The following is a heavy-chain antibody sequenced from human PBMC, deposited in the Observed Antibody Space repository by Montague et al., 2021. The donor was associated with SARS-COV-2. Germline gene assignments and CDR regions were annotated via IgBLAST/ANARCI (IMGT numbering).Heavy chain of an antibody. D-gene: IGHD3-3*01. CDR2: VFYSRST. J-gene: IGHJ6*03. Sequence: SETLSLTCTVSGDSISSYYWSWILRPPGKGLEWMGGVFYSRSTNYNQSLISRGAISSDTSKNQFSLKLSSVTAADTAVYYCAGTYYDFWSGFIHRYDMDDWGQGTTVTVSS. V-gene: IGHV4-59*01. CDR1: GDSISSYY. CDR3: AGTYYDFWSGFIHRYDMDD.